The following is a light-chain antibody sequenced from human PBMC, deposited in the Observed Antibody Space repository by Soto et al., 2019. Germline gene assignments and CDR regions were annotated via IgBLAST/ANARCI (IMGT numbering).Light chain of an antibody. CDR3: SSYTSSDIGV. CDR1: SSDVGRYNY. CDR2: DVG. Sequence: QSALTQPASVSGSPGQSITISCTGTSSDVGRYNYVSWFRQHPGEAPKLIIYDVGNRPSGVSDRFSGSKSGNTASLTISGLQVEDEADYYCSSYTSSDIGVFDGGTKLTVL. V-gene: IGLV2-14*03. J-gene: IGLJ3*02.